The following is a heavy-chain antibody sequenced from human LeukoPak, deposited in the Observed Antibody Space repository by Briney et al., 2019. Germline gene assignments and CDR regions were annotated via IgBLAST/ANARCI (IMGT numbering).Heavy chain of an antibody. CDR1: GSTFTSYW. Sequence: GESLKISCKGSGSTFTSYWIGWVRQLPGKGLEWMGIIHPGDSATRYSPSFQGQVTISADKSISTAYLQWSSLKASDTAMYYCARQVGATLYFDYWGQGTLVTVSS. J-gene: IGHJ4*02. D-gene: IGHD1-26*01. CDR2: IHPGDSAT. V-gene: IGHV5-51*01. CDR3: ARQVGATLYFDY.